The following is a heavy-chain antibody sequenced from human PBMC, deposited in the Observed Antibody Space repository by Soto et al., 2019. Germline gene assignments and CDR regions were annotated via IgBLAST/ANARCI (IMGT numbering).Heavy chain of an antibody. Sequence: QITLKESGPPLVKPTQTLTLTCTFSGFSLSTSGVDVGWIRQPPGKALEWLALIYWDDDKRYSPSLKSRLTITKETSKNQVVLTMTNMDPVDTVTYYCAHSSGPSRKGGMDVWGQGTTVTVSS. CDR1: GFSLSTSGVD. CDR2: IYWDDDK. CDR3: AHSSGPSRKGGMDV. V-gene: IGHV2-5*02. J-gene: IGHJ6*02.